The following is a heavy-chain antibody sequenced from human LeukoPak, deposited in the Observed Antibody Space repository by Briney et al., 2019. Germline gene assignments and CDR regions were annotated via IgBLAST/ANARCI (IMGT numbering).Heavy chain of an antibody. CDR2: INHSGST. Sequence: SETLSLTCAVYGGSFSGYYWSWFRQPPGKGLEWIGEINHSGSTNYNPSLKSRVTISVDTSKNQFSLKLSSVTAADTAVYYCARVGGSYGLGAFDIWGQGTMVTVSS. D-gene: IGHD1-26*01. CDR1: GGSFSGYY. V-gene: IGHV4-34*01. CDR3: ARVGGSYGLGAFDI. J-gene: IGHJ3*02.